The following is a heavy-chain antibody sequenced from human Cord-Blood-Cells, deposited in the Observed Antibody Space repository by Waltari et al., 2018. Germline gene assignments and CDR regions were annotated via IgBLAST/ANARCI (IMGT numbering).Heavy chain of an antibody. V-gene: IGHV4-59*01. J-gene: IGHJ6*02. CDR1: GGSISSYY. CDR3: ARLLSGSYYYYYGMDV. CDR2: IYYSGST. D-gene: IGHD1-26*01. Sequence: QVQLQESGPGLVKPSETLSLTCTVSGGSISSYYWSWIRPPPGKGLEWIGYIYYSGSTTYNPSLKSRVNISVDTSKNQFSLKLSSVTAADTAVYYCARLLSGSYYYYYGMDVWGQGTTVTVSS.